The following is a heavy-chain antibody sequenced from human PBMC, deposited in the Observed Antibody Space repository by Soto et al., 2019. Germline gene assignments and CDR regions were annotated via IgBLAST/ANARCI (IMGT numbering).Heavy chain of an antibody. D-gene: IGHD3-3*01. V-gene: IGHV1-18*01. CDR3: ARGLDFWSGYQP. CDR2: ISAYNGNT. J-gene: IGHJ5*02. CDR1: GYDFTNYC. Sequence: GASVKVSSKASGYDFTNYCIISVRQAPGQGLEWMGWISAYNGNTNYAQKLQGRVTMTTDTSTSTAYMELRSLRSDDTAVYYCARGLDFWSGYQPWGQGTLVTVSS.